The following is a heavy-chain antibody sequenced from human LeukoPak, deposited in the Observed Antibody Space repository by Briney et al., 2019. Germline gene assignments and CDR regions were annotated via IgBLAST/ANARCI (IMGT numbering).Heavy chain of an antibody. CDR2: ISGSGGAT. CDR3: AKEEYYYGSGSYLGFDY. D-gene: IGHD3-10*01. J-gene: IGHJ4*02. V-gene: IGHV3-23*01. CDR1: GFTVSSNY. Sequence: QTGGSLRLSCAASGFTVSSNYMSWVRQAPGKGLEWVSSISGSGGATYYADSVKGRFTISRDNSKNTLYLQMNSLRAEDTAVYYCAKEEYYYGSGSYLGFDYWGQGTLVTASS.